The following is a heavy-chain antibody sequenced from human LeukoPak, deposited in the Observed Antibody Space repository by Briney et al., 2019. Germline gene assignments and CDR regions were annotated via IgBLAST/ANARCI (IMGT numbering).Heavy chain of an antibody. CDR1: GYTFTSYY. J-gene: IGHJ6*03. V-gene: IGHV1-46*01. D-gene: IGHD6-13*01. CDR3: ARDERIRYSSSWYFNYYYYMDV. CDR2: INPSGGST. Sequence: GASVKVSCKASGYTFTSYYMHWVRQAPGQGLEWMGIINPSGGSTSYAQKFQGRVTMTRDTSTSTVYMELSSLRSDDTAVYYCARDERIRYSSSWYFNYYYYMDVWGKGTTVTVSS.